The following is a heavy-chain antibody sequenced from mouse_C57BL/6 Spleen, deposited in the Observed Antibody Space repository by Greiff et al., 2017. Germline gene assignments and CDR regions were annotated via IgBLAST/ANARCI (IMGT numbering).Heavy chain of an antibody. CDR1: GFNIKNTY. D-gene: IGHD1-1*01. CDR2: IDPANGNT. Sequence: VQLQQSVAELVRPGASVKLSCTASGFNIKNTYMHWVKQRPEQGLEWIGRIDPANGNTKYAPKFQGKATITADTASNTAYLQLSSLTSEDTAIYYCARPDYYGSSIYWYFDVWGTGTTVTVSS. J-gene: IGHJ1*03. CDR3: ARPDYYGSSIYWYFDV. V-gene: IGHV14-3*01.